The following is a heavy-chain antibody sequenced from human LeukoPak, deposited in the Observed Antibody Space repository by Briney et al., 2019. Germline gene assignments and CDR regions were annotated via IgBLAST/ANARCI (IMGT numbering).Heavy chain of an antibody. V-gene: IGHV1-18*04. Sequence: ASVKVSCKASGYTFTSYGISWVRQAPGQGLEWIGWISAYNGNTNYAQKLQGRVTMTTDTSTSTAYMELRSLRSDDTAVYYCARDRCSSTSCYFDYWGQGTLVTVSS. D-gene: IGHD2-2*01. CDR2: ISAYNGNT. CDR1: GYTFTSYG. J-gene: IGHJ4*02. CDR3: ARDRCSSTSCYFDY.